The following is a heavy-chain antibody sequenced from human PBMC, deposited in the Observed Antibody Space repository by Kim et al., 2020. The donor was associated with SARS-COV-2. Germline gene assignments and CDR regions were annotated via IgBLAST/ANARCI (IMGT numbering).Heavy chain of an antibody. V-gene: IGHV4-59*01. Sequence: GNTDYNPSLKSRLTISIDTSKNQFSLKLNSVTAADTAVYYCTRYWSGLDYWGQGSLVSVSS. J-gene: IGHJ4*02. D-gene: IGHD3-3*01. CDR3: TRYWSGLDY. CDR2: GNT.